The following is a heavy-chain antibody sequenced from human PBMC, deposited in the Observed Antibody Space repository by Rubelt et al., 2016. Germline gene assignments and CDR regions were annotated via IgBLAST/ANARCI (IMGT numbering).Heavy chain of an antibody. J-gene: IGHJ4*02. V-gene: IGHV7-4-1*02. CDR2: ITTNTGNP. CDR1: GYTFTSYG. CDR3: ARVLVSGYDIGY. Sequence: QVQLVQSGAEVKKPGASVKVSCKASGYTFTSYGISWVRQAPGQGLEWMGWITTNTGNPTYAQGFTGRFVFSLDTSLRTVNLHIIGQKAEDTAVYYCARVLVSGYDIGYWCQGTLVTVSS. D-gene: IGHD5-12*01.